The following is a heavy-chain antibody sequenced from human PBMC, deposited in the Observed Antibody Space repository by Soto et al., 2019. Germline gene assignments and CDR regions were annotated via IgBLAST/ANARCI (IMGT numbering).Heavy chain of an antibody. CDR1: GYTFTSYY. CDR3: ARGYDFWSGYYPNFDY. D-gene: IGHD3-3*01. CDR2: INPSGGST. Sequence: ASVKVSCKASGYTFTSYYMHWVRQAPGQGLEWMGIINPSGGSTSYAQKFRGRVTMTRDTSTSTVYMELSSLRSEDTAVYYCARGYDFWSGYYPNFDYWGQGALVTVSS. V-gene: IGHV1-46*03. J-gene: IGHJ4*02.